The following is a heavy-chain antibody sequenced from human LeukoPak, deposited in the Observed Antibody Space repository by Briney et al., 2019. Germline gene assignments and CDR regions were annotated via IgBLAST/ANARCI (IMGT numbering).Heavy chain of an antibody. V-gene: IGHV3-33*06. J-gene: IGHJ4*02. CDR3: AKVKLDYGGSYYFDY. Sequence: GGSLRLSCAASGFTFSSYGMHWVRQAPGKGLEWVAVIWGDGSTKYYADPVKGRFTISRDNSKNTLYLQMNSLRAEDTAVYYCAKVKLDYGGSYYFDYWGQGTL. CDR2: IWGDGSTK. CDR1: GFTFSSYG. D-gene: IGHD4-23*01.